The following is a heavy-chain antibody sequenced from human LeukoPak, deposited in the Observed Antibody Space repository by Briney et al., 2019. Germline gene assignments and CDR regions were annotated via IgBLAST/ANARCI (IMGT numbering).Heavy chain of an antibody. J-gene: IGHJ4*02. Sequence: GGSLRLSRAASGFTFDDYAMHWVRQVPGKGLEWVSGISWNSGSIDYADSVKGRFTISRDNAKNSLHLQMDSLRTEDTAFYYCAKGSCSSTSCHFDYWGQGTLVTVSS. V-gene: IGHV3-9*01. CDR2: ISWNSGSI. CDR1: GFTFDDYA. D-gene: IGHD2-2*01. CDR3: AKGSCSSTSCHFDY.